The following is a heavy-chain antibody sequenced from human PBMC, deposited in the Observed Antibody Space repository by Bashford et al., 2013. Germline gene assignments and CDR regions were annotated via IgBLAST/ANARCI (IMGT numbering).Heavy chain of an antibody. J-gene: IGHJ4*02. CDR1: GYTFTSYD. CDR3: ARVQRYFDWLLYYFDY. D-gene: IGHD3-9*01. V-gene: IGHV1-8*01. Sequence: ASVKVSCKASGYTFTSYDINWVRQATGQGLEWMGWMNPNSGNTGYAQKFQGRVTMTRNTSISTAYMELSSLRSEDTAVYYCARVQRYFDWLLYYFDYWGQGTLVTVSS. CDR2: MNPNSGNT.